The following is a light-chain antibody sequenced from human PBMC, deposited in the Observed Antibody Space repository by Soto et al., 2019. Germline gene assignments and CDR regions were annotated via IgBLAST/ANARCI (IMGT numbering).Light chain of an antibody. J-gene: IGKJ5*01. CDR2: GAY. CDR3: QQYNIWPPIT. Sequence: EIVITQSPATLSVSPGERATLSCSASQSVSSNLAWYQQKPGQAPRLLIYGAYTRAAGVPARFSGSGSGTEFTLTITSLQSEDIALYYCQQYNIWPPITFGQGTRLEIK. CDR1: QSVSSN. V-gene: IGKV3-15*01.